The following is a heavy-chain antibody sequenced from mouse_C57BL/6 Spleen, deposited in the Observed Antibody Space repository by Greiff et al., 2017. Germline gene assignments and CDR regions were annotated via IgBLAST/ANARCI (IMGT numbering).Heavy chain of an antibody. CDR1: GYTFTSYG. D-gene: IGHD2-5*01. Sequence: VQRVESGAELARPGASVKLSCKASGYTFTSYGISWVKQRTGQGLEWIGEIYPRSGNTYYNEKFKGKATLTADKSSSTAYMELRSLTSEDSAVYFCARSGYSNYFYYFDYWGQGTTLTVSS. CDR3: ARSGYSNYFYYFDY. J-gene: IGHJ2*01. V-gene: IGHV1-81*01. CDR2: IYPRSGNT.